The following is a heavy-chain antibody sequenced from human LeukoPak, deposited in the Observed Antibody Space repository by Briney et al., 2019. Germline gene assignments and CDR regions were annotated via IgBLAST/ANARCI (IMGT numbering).Heavy chain of an antibody. CDR2: ISAYNGNT. CDR1: GYTFTSYG. J-gene: IGHJ5*02. Sequence: ASVKVSCKASGYTFTSYGISWVRQAPGQGLEWMGWISAYNGNTNYAQKLQGRVTMTTDTSTSTAYMELRSLRSDDTAVYYCAREAGARSGHDRWWFDPWGQGTLVTVSS. V-gene: IGHV1-18*01. CDR3: AREAGARSGHDRWWFDP. D-gene: IGHD5-12*01.